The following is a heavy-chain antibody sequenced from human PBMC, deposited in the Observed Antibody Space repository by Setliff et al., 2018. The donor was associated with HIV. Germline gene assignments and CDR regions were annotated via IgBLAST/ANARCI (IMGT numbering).Heavy chain of an antibody. CDR1: GGSINNYY. V-gene: IGHV4-4*09. D-gene: IGHD6-19*01. Sequence: SETLSLTCTVSGGSINNYYWSWIRQPPGKGLEWIGYIHSSGPSNYSPSLESRVSMSVDTSKSQFSLKLSSVTAADTAVYYCARHDADTAGPFFLHWGQGTLGTVS. J-gene: IGHJ1*01. CDR2: IHSSGPS. CDR3: ARHDADTAGPFFLH.